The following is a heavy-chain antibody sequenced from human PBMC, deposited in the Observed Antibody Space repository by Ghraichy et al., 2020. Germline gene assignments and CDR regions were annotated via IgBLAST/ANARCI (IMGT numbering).Heavy chain of an antibody. CDR2: INHSGST. J-gene: IGHJ5*02. V-gene: IGHV4-34*01. CDR1: GGSFSGYY. CDR3: ARGGPFRLLVVPAAMDSWFDP. Sequence: SETLSLTCAVYGGSFSGYYWSWIRQPPGKGLEWIGEINHSGSTNYNPSLKSRVTISVDTSKNQFSLKLSSVTAADTAVYYCARGGPFRLLVVPAAMDSWFDPWGQGTLVTVSS. D-gene: IGHD2-2*01.